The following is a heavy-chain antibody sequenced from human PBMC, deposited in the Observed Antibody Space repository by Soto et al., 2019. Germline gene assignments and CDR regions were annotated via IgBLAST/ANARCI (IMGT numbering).Heavy chain of an antibody. CDR3: ARDRETARAGWFGP. D-gene: IGHD6-6*01. J-gene: IGHJ5*01. CDR1: GYTFTTYG. V-gene: IGHV1-18*04. CDR2: ISAYNGDT. Sequence: QAQLVQSGAEVNKPGASVKVSCKASGYTFTTYGISWVRQAPGRGLEWMGWISAYNGDTKDAQKFQDRVTMTTDAFNKQGYLEPRSLASGGPAGYYCARDRETARAGWFGPWGQGTLGTVSS.